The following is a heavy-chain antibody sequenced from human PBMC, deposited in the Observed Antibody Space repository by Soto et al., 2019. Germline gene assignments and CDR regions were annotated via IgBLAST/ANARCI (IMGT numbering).Heavy chain of an antibody. J-gene: IGHJ5*02. V-gene: IGHV1-3*05. CDR2: INAGNGNS. CDR1: GYTFTSYA. Sequence: QVQLVQSGAEEKKPGASLKVSCKASGYTFTSYAMHWVRQAPGQRLEWMGWINAGNGNSKYSQKFQGRVTITRDTSASTAYMELSSLGSEDTAVYSCARGGGWYVWFDPWGQGTPVTVSS. CDR3: ARGGGWYVWFDP. D-gene: IGHD6-19*01.